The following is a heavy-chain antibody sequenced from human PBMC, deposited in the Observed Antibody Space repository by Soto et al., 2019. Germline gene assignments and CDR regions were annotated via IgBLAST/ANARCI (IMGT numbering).Heavy chain of an antibody. V-gene: IGHV4-34*01. J-gene: IGHJ6*02. D-gene: IGHD3-3*01. CDR3: ARRLITIFGVVLTYGMDV. CDR2: INHSGST. Sequence: SETLSLTCAVYGGSFSGYYWSWIRQPPGKGLEWIGEINHSGSTNYNPSLKSRVTISVDTSKNQFSLKLSSVTAADTAVHYCARRLITIFGVVLTYGMDVWGQGTTVTVSS. CDR1: GGSFSGYY.